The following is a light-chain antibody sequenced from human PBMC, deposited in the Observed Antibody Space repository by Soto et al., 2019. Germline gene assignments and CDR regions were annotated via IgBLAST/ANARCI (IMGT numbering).Light chain of an antibody. CDR2: LNSDGSH. Sequence: QLVLPQSPSASASLGASVKLTCTLSSGHSNYALAWHQQQSEKGPRYLMKLNSDGSHSKGDGIPDRFSGSSSGAERYLTISSLQSEDEADYYCQTWGSGIVVFGGGTKLTVL. V-gene: IGLV4-69*01. J-gene: IGLJ2*01. CDR3: QTWGSGIVV. CDR1: SGHSNYA.